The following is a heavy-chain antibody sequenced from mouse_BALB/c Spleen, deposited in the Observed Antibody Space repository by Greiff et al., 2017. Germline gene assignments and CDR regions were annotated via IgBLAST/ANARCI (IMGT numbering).Heavy chain of an antibody. Sequence: QVQLQQSGPELVKPGASVKMSCKASGYTFTSYVMHWVKQRPGQGLEWIGWIYPGDGSTKYNEKFKGKATLTADKSSSTAYMQLSSLTSENSAVYFCARSLGLYYAMDYWGQGTSVTVSS. CDR3: ARSLGLYYAMDY. D-gene: IGHD6-1*01. V-gene: IGHV1S56*01. J-gene: IGHJ4*01. CDR1: GYTFTSYV. CDR2: IYPGDGST.